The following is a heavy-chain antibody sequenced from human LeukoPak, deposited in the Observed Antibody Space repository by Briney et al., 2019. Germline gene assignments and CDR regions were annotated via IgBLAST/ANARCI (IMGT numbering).Heavy chain of an antibody. D-gene: IGHD3-9*01. Sequence: GGSLRLSCAVSGFTFNTFNMNWVRQAPGKGLEWVSSITSGGDYKYYADSVKGRFTTSRDNAKNSLSLQMNSLRVEDTAVYYCARGHYDVLAASYKWTPDYWGQGTLVTVSS. V-gene: IGHV3-21*01. CDR2: ITSGGDYK. CDR3: ARGHYDVLAASYKWTPDY. CDR1: GFTFNTFN. J-gene: IGHJ4*02.